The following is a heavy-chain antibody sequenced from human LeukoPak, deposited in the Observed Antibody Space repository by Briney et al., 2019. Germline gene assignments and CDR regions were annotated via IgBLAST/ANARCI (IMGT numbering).Heavy chain of an antibody. D-gene: IGHD5-18*01. CDR2: INPSGGST. CDR3: ARDRKKTWIQLDYFDY. J-gene: IGHJ4*02. V-gene: IGHV1-46*01. Sequence: ASVTVSCTASGYTFTSHYMHWVRQAPGQGLEWMGIINPSGGSTSYAQKFQGRVTVTRDTSTSTVYMELSSLRSEDTAVYYCARDRKKTWIQLDYFDYWGQGTLVTVSS. CDR1: GYTFTSHY.